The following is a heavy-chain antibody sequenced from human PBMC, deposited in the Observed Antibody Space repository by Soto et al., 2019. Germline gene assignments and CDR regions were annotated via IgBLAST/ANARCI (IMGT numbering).Heavy chain of an antibody. V-gene: IGHV4-39*01. CDR2: IYYIGST. J-gene: IGHJ4*02. D-gene: IGHD3-22*01. CDR3: ARHKNYYDSSGYYLSYFDY. CDR1: GRSIRRSSYY. Sequence: ETLSLTCPISGRSIRRSSYYCGCIRHPPWKGLWWIVRIYYIGSTCYTTSLKSRVTISVDTSKNQFSLKLSSVTASDTAVYYCARHKNYYDSSGYYLSYFDYWGQGTLVTVSS.